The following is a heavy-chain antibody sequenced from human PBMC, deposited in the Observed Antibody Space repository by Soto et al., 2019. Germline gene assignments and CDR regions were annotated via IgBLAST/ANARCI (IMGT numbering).Heavy chain of an antibody. V-gene: IGHV2-5*02. CDR2: IYWDGDE. Sequence: QITLKESGPTSVKPTQTLTLTCSFSGFSLSTPGEGVGWVRQPPGKALEWLALIYWDGDEHYSPSLRSRLTITKDTSKNQVVLTLTNMDSVDTAIYYCARRGRSGSYYYDYWGQGTLVTVSS. J-gene: IGHJ4*02. D-gene: IGHD3-10*01. CDR3: ARRGRSGSYYYDY. CDR1: GFSLSTPGEG.